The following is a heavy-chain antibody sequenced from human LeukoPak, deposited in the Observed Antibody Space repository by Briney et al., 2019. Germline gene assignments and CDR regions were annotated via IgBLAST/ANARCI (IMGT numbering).Heavy chain of an antibody. V-gene: IGHV1-2*02. CDR3: ARGRAVVPSATQPFDY. Sequence: ASVKVSSKASGYTFTGHYMHWVRQAPGQGLEWMGWINPNSGGTNYAEKFQGRVTMTRDTSISTAYMELSRLRSDDTAVYYCARGRAVVPSATQPFDYWGQGTLVTVSS. CDR1: GYTFTGHY. D-gene: IGHD2-2*01. J-gene: IGHJ4*02. CDR2: INPNSGGT.